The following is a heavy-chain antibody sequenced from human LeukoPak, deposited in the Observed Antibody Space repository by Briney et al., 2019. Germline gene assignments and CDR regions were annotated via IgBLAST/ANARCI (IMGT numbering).Heavy chain of an antibody. V-gene: IGHV4-59*01. CDR3: ARGGFLDPFDP. CDR1: GVSISSYY. J-gene: IGHJ5*02. D-gene: IGHD1-1*01. Sequence: TSETLPLTCSVSGVSISSYYCSWIRQPPGKGLEWVGYMYYTGSTNSNPSLKSRVTISVDTSKNQFSLKVISVTAADTAVYYCARGGFLDPFDPWGQGTLVTVSS. CDR2: MYYTGST.